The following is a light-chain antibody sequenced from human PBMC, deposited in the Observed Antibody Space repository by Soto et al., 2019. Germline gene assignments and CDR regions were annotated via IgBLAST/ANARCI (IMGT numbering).Light chain of an antibody. Sequence: EIVFTQSPATLSFSPGERATLSFRASQSVSIYLAWYQQKPGQAPRILIFSASSRATGIPGRFSGSGSGTDFTLTISGLEPEDFAVDSCQQYGSSSWTLCQGSTVVIK. CDR3: QQYGSSSWT. CDR1: QSVSIY. V-gene: IGKV3-20*01. J-gene: IGKJ1*01. CDR2: SAS.